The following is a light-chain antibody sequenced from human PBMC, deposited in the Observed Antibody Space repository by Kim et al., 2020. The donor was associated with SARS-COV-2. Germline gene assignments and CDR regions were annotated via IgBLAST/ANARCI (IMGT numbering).Light chain of an antibody. CDR3: LVSHSGARPV. J-gene: IGLJ2*01. Sequence: QAVVTQEPSLTVSPGGTVTLTCGSSTGAVTSGHYPYWFQQKPGQAPRALIYDTNNKHTWTPARFSGSLLGDKAALTLSGAQPEDEADYYCLVSHSGARPVFGGGTQLTVL. CDR1: TGAVTSGHY. V-gene: IGLV7-46*01. CDR2: DTN.